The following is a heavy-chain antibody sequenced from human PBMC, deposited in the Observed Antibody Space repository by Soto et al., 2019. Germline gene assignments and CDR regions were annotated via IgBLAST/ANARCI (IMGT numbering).Heavy chain of an antibody. J-gene: IGHJ3*02. CDR3: ARDPQRYCSSTSCYAFDI. V-gene: IGHV3-33*01. CDR2: IWYDGSNK. CDR1: GFTFSSYG. D-gene: IGHD2-2*01. Sequence: PGGSLRLSCAASGFTFSSYGMHWVRQAPGKGLEWVAVIWYDGSNKYYADSVKGRFTISRDNSKNTLYLQMNSLRAEDTAVYYCARDPQRYCSSTSCYAFDIWGQGTMVTVSS.